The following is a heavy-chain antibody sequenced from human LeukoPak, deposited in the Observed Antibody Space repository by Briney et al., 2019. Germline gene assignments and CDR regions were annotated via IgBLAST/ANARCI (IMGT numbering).Heavy chain of an antibody. CDR1: GFTVSSNY. D-gene: IGHD5-12*01. CDR2: IYSGGST. Sequence: GGSLRLSCAASGFTVSSNYMSWVRQAPGKGLEWVSVIYSGGSTYYADSVKRRFTISRDNSKNTLYLQMNSRRAGDTAVYYCAGDGYPNWFDPWGQGTLVTVSS. CDR3: AGDGYPNWFDP. V-gene: IGHV3-66*01. J-gene: IGHJ5*02.